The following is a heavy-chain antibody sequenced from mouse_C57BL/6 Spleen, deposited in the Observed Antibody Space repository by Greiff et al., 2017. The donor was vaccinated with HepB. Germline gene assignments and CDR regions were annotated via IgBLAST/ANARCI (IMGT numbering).Heavy chain of an antibody. J-gene: IGHJ3*01. CDR2: ISYDGSN. CDR3: ARSYGNYSAWFAY. Sequence: VQLKESGPGLVKPSQSLSLTCSVTGYSITSGYYWNWIRQFPGNKLEWMGYISYDGSNNYNPSLKNRISITRDTSKNQFFLKLNSVTTEDTATYYCARSYGNYSAWFAYWGQGTLVTVSA. CDR1: GYSITSGYY. V-gene: IGHV3-6*01. D-gene: IGHD2-1*01.